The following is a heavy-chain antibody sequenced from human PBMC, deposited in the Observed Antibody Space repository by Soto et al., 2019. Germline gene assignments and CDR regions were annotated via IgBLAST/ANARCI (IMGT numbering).Heavy chain of an antibody. V-gene: IGHV4-39*01. Sequence: TSQTKSLTCTVSDGSISSYYWGRIRQPPGKGLEWIGSIYYSGSTYYNPSLKSRVTISVDTSKNQFSLKLSSVTAADTAVYYCARVDYLRIPDYGMDVWGQGTTVTVSS. J-gene: IGHJ6*02. CDR3: ARVDYLRIPDYGMDV. CDR1: DGSISSYY. CDR2: IYYSGST. D-gene: IGHD4-17*01.